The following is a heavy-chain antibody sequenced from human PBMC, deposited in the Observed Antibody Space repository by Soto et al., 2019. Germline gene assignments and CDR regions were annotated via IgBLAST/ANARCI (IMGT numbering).Heavy chain of an antibody. CDR2: INAGNGNT. CDR1: GYTCTNYA. D-gene: IGHD2-21*02. CDR3: ARAWVVVTAPDY. V-gene: IGHV1-3*05. Sequence: QVQLVQSGAEEKKPGASVKVSCKASGYTCTNYAMHWVRQAPGQRLEWRGWINAGNGNTKYSQKFQGRVTITRDTSASTAYMELSSLRSEDTAVYYCARAWVVVTAPDYWGQGTLVTVSS. J-gene: IGHJ4*02.